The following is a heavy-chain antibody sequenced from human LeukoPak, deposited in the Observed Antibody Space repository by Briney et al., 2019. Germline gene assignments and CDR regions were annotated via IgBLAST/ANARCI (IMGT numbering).Heavy chain of an antibody. V-gene: IGHV3-66*04. D-gene: IGHD5-18*01. Sequence: SGGSLRLSCAASGFTVSSNCMSWVRQAPGKGLEWVSVIYSGGIYNDGTTNYGDSVKGRFTISRDNSKNTLYLQMNSLRAEDTAVYYCARRELLGYSYGLRTFNIWGQGTTVTVSS. J-gene: IGHJ3*02. CDR1: GFTVSSNC. CDR3: ARRELLGYSYGLRTFNI. CDR2: IYSGGIYNDGTT.